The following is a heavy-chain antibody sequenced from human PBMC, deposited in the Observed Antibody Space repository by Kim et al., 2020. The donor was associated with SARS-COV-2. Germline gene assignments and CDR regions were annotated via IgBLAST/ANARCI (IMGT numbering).Heavy chain of an antibody. V-gene: IGHV3-73*01. CDR1: GFTFSGSA. J-gene: IGHJ3*02. CDR3: TRPKKLLWFGELSRNAFAI. CDR2: IRSKANSYAT. Sequence: GGSLRLSCAASGFTFSGSAMHWVRQASGKGLEWVGRIRSKANSYATAYAASVKGRFTISRDDSKNTAYLQMNSLKTEDTAVYYCTRPKKLLWFGELSRNAFAIWGQGTMVTVSS. D-gene: IGHD3-10*01.